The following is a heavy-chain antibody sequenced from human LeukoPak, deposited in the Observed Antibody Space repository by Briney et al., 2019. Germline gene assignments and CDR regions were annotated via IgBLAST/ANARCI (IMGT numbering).Heavy chain of an antibody. J-gene: IGHJ6*03. CDR1: GGSFSGYY. Sequence: PSQTLSLTCAVYGGSFSGYYWSWIRQPPGKGLEWIGEMNHSGSTNYNPSLKSRVTISVDTSKNQFSLRLSSVTATDTAVYYCARRLGRKFGERFYYYHYMDVWGKGTTVTISS. CDR2: MNHSGST. CDR3: ARRLGRKFGERFYYYHYMDV. D-gene: IGHD3-10*01. V-gene: IGHV4-34*01.